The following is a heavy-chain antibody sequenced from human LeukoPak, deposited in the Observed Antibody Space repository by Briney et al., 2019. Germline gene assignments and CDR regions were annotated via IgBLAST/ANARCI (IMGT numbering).Heavy chain of an antibody. D-gene: IGHD4-23*01. CDR3: AKVGYGGNGDY. Sequence: SVKVSCKASGGTFSSYAISWVRQAPGQGLEWMGGIIPIFGTANYAQKFQGRVTITADKSTSTAYMELSSLRSEDTAVYYCAKVGYGGNGDYWGQGTLVTVSS. J-gene: IGHJ4*02. CDR2: IIPIFGTA. CDR1: GGTFSSYA. V-gene: IGHV1-69*06.